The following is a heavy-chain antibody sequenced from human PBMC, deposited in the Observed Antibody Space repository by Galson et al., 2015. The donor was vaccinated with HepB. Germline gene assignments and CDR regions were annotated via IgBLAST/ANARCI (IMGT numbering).Heavy chain of an antibody. V-gene: IGHV1-69*13. D-gene: IGHD2-21*01. CDR2: IIPIFGTA. CDR1: GGTFSSYA. Sequence: SVKVSCKASGGTFSSYAISWVRQAPGQGLEWMGGIIPIFGTANYAQKFQGRVTITADESTSTAYMELSSLRSEDTAVYYCARPPEEYCGGDCYHPWGQGTLVTVSS. CDR3: ARPPEEYCGGDCYHP. J-gene: IGHJ5*02.